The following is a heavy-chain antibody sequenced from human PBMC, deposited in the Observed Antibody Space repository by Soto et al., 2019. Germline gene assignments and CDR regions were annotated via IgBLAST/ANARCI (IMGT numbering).Heavy chain of an antibody. D-gene: IGHD6-19*01. J-gene: IGHJ4*02. V-gene: IGHV3-48*03. CDR1: GFTFSSYT. Sequence: EVQLLESGGGLVQPGGSLRLSCAASGFTFSSYTMMWVRQAPGRGLEWVSYISSSGSTIYYADSVKGRFTISRDNAKNSLYLQMNSLRAEDTAVYYCARDWSDSSGWYGELCFDYWGQGTLVTVSS. CDR2: ISSSGSTI. CDR3: ARDWSDSSGWYGELCFDY.